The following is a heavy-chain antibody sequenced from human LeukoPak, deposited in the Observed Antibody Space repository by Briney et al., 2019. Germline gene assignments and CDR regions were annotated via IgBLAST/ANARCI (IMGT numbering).Heavy chain of an antibody. V-gene: IGHV3-30*02. CDR1: GFTFSSYG. Sequence: GGSLRLSCAASGFTFSSYGMHWVRQAPGKGLEWVTFIRYDGSNKYYADSVKGRFTISRDNSKNTLYLQMNSLRAEDTAVYYCAKGLSGSYSVDYWGQGTLVTVSS. CDR2: IRYDGSNK. CDR3: AKGLSGSYSVDY. J-gene: IGHJ4*02. D-gene: IGHD1-26*01.